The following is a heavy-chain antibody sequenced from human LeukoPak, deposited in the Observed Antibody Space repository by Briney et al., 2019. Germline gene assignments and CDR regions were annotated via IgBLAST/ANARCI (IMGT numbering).Heavy chain of an antibody. Sequence: GGSLRLSCAASGFTFSSYGMSWVRQAPGKGLEWVSAISGSGGSTYYADSVKGRFTISRDNSKNTLYLQMNSLRAEDTAVYYCAKVLGYDSGATPRDYWGQGTLVTVSS. D-gene: IGHD5-12*01. V-gene: IGHV3-23*01. CDR1: GFTFSSYG. CDR2: ISGSGGST. J-gene: IGHJ4*02. CDR3: AKVLGYDSGATPRDY.